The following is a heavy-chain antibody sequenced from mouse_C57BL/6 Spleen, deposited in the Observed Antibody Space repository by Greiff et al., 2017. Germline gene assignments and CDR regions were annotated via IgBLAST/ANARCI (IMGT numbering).Heavy chain of an antibody. D-gene: IGHD2-13*01. CDR2: IYPRSGNT. CDR1: GYTFTSYG. Sequence: QVQLKESGAELARPGASVKLSCKASGYTFTSYGISWVKQRTGQGLEWIGEIYPRSGNTYYNEKFKGKATQTADKSSSTAYMERRSLTWADSAVYFCARTRDEGDSGDWGQGTTLTVS. J-gene: IGHJ2*01. CDR3: ARTRDEGDSGD. V-gene: IGHV1-81*01.